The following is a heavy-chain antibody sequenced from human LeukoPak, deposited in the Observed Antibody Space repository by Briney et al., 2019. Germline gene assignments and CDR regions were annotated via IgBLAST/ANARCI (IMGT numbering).Heavy chain of an antibody. Sequence: ASVKVSCKASGYTFSNYDMHWVCQAPGQRLEWMGWISAYNGNTNYAQKLQGRVTMTTDTSTSTAYMELRSLRSDDTAVYYCARDTAAGTSFDYWGQGTLVTVSS. V-gene: IGHV1-18*01. CDR2: ISAYNGNT. J-gene: IGHJ4*02. CDR3: ARDTAAGTSFDY. D-gene: IGHD6-13*01. CDR1: GYTFSNYD.